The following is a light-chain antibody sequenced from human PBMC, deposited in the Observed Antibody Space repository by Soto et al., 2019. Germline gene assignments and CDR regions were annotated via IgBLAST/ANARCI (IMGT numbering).Light chain of an antibody. CDR1: SSDIDVYDL. CDR3: CSYAGFTTYV. V-gene: IGLV2-23*02. J-gene: IGLJ1*01. CDR2: GVS. Sequence: QSALTQPASVSGSPGQSITISCTGTSSDIDVYDLVSWYRQYPGKAPKLMIYGVSKRPSGVSDRFSGSKSGNTASLTISGLQTEDEADYYCCSYAGFTTYVFGSGTKRTVL.